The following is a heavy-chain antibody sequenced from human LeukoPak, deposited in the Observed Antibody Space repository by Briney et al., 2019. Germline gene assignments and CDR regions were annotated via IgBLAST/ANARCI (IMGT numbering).Heavy chain of an antibody. D-gene: IGHD3-22*01. CDR2: ISANNGET. Sequence: ASVKVSCKASGYTFTNYGISWVRQAPGQGLEWMSWISANNGETRYAQNFQGRVTMTTDTSTTTAYMELRSLRADDTAVYYCARGRSVYYYDSSGAFDLWGQGTMVTVSS. CDR1: GYTFTNYG. V-gene: IGHV1-18*04. CDR3: ARGRSVYYYDSSGAFDL. J-gene: IGHJ3*01.